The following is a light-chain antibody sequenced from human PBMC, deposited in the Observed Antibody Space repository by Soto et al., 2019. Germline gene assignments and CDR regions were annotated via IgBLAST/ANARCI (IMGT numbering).Light chain of an antibody. V-gene: IGKV1-9*01. J-gene: IGKJ5*01. CDR3: QYLNGAPTIT. CDR1: QDVSDY. Sequence: DIQLTQSPSFLSASVGDRVTITCRVSQDVSDYLAWYQHAPGKAPNLLIYAAYTLQSGVPSRFSGSGSGTEFSLTITSLQPEDFATYYCQYLNGAPTITFGQGTRLEIK. CDR2: AAY.